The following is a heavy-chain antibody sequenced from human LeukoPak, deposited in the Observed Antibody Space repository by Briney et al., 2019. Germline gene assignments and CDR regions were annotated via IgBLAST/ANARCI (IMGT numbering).Heavy chain of an antibody. CDR3: ERDSPYYYDSSGLDY. J-gene: IGHJ4*02. V-gene: IGHV3-48*03. D-gene: IGHD3-22*01. CDR2: ISGSGSTI. CDR1: EFIFRSYE. Sequence: GGSLRLSCAASEFIFRSYEMKWVRQAPGKGLEWVAYISGSGSTIYYADSVKGRFTISRDNAKDSLYLQMNSLRAEDTAVDYCERDSPYYYDSSGLDYWGQGTLVSVSS.